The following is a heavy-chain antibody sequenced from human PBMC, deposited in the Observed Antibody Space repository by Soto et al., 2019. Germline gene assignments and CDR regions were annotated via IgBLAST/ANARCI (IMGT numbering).Heavy chain of an antibody. CDR2: IYYSGST. D-gene: IGHD3-10*01. Sequence: QVQLQESGPGLVKPSQTLSLTCTVSGGSISSGDYYWSWIRQPPGKGLEWIGYIYYSGSTYYNPSLKSRVTISVDTSKNQLSLKLSSVTAADTAVYYCARESTMVRGGYDPWGQGTLVTVSS. CDR1: GGSISSGDYY. V-gene: IGHV4-30-4*01. J-gene: IGHJ5*02. CDR3: ARESTMVRGGYDP.